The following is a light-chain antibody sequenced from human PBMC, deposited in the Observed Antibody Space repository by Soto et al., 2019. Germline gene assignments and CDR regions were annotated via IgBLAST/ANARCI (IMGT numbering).Light chain of an antibody. CDR1: SSDVGYYNF. CDR2: EVS. V-gene: IGLV2-14*01. Sequence: QSVLTQPASVSGSPGQSITISCTGTSSDVGYYNFVSWYQQHPGKAPKLMIYEVSNRPSGVSIRFSGSKSGNTASLTISGLQAEDEAEYYCSSYTISTTPVFGTGTKVTVL. J-gene: IGLJ1*01. CDR3: SSYTISTTPV.